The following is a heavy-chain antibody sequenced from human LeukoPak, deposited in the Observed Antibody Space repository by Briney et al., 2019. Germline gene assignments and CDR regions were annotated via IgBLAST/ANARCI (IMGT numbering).Heavy chain of an antibody. V-gene: IGHV4-4*09. D-gene: IGHD2-21*01. Sequence: SETLSLTCTVSGGSISSYCWSWLRQPPGKVLEWIGYIYPSWSTDYNPSLKSLVTMSVDTSKTQLSMELRFLTAADTAVYYCATSHDVKTAPYDLWGQGTLVTVSS. J-gene: IGHJ5*02. CDR1: GGSISSYC. CDR2: IYPSWST. CDR3: ATSHDVKTAPYDL.